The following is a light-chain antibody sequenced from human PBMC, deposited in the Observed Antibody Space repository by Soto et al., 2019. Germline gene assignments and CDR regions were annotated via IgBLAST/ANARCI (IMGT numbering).Light chain of an antibody. CDR3: QQSFSPPQT. V-gene: IGKV3-15*01. CDR1: QSVRSN. CDR2: GAF. Sequence: EIVMTQSPVTLSVSPGERATLSCRASQSVRSNLAWYQQKPGQAPSLLIYGAFTRATGIPTRFSGTGSGTEFTLTISSLQSEDLATYYCQQSFSPPQTFGQGTKVEI. J-gene: IGKJ1*01.